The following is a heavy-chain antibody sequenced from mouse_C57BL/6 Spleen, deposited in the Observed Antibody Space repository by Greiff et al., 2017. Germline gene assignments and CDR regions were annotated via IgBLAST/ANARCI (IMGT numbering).Heavy chain of an antibody. CDR1: GFTFSDYY. J-gene: IGHJ2*01. CDR2: ISNGGGST. D-gene: IGHD1-2*01. V-gene: IGHV5-12*01. CDR3: ARGYEYYFDY. Sequence: EVQLVESGGGLVQPGGSLKLSCAASGFTFSDYYMYWVRQTPEKRLEWVAYISNGGGSTYYPDTVKGRFTISRDNAKNTLYLQMSRLKSEDTAMYYCARGYEYYFDYWGQGTTLTVSS.